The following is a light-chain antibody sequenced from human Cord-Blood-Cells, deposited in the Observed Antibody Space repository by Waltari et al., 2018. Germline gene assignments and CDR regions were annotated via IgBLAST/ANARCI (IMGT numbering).Light chain of an antibody. CDR1: QRVRSY. CDR3: QQRSNWPLT. CDR2: DAS. Sequence: EIVLTQSPATLSLSPGESATLSCRASQRVRSYLAWYQQKPGQAPRLLIYDASNRATGIPARFSGSGSGTDFTLTISSLEPEDFAVYYCQQRSNWPLTFGGGTKVEIK. J-gene: IGKJ4*01. V-gene: IGKV3-11*01.